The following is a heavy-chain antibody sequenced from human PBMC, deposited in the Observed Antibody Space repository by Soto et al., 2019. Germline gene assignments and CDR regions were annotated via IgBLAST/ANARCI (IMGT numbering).Heavy chain of an antibody. CDR2: ISHNSDSI. CDR3: AVGIAVARGYFDL. CDR1: GFTFSTYS. J-gene: IGHJ2*01. D-gene: IGHD6-19*01. V-gene: IGHV3-48*01. Sequence: EMQVVESGGGLVQPGGSLRLSCAASGFTFSTYSMNWVRQAPGKGLEWVSYISHNSDSIHDADSVKGRFTISRDNARNLLYSQMNSLGLEDTAVYYCAVGIAVARGYFDLWGRGTLVTVSS.